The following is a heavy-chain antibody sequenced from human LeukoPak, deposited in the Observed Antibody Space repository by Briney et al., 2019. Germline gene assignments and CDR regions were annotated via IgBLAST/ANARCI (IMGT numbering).Heavy chain of an antibody. CDR3: AREGEPTGSYYNY. J-gene: IGHJ4*02. CDR2: IYTSGST. Sequence: ASQTLSLTCTVSGVSISSGSYYWSWIRQPAGKGLEWIGRIYTSGSTNYNPSLKSRVTISVDKSKNQFSLNLNSVTAADTAVYYCAREGEPTGSYYNYWGQGILVTVSS. V-gene: IGHV4-61*02. CDR1: GVSISSGSYY. D-gene: IGHD3-10*01.